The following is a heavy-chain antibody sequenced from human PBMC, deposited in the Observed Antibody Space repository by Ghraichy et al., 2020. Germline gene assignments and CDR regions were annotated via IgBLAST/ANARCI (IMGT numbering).Heavy chain of an antibody. Sequence: GGSLRLSCTASGFNFGDFVMSWVRQAPGKGLEWVGFIRSKAYGGTTEYAASVKGRFTISRDDSKSIAYLQMNSLKTEDTAVYYCTTGTTDLYYYYMDVWGKGTTVTVSS. CDR2: IRSKAYGGTT. CDR3: TTGTTDLYYYYMDV. CDR1: GFNFGDFV. V-gene: IGHV3-49*04. D-gene: IGHD1-1*01. J-gene: IGHJ6*03.